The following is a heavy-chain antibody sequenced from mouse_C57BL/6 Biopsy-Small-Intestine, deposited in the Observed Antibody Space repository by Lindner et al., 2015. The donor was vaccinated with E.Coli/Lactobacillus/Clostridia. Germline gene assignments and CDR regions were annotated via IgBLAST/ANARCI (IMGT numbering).Heavy chain of an antibody. J-gene: IGHJ2*01. D-gene: IGHD2-5*01. Sequence: VQLQESGPELVKPGASVKISCKASGYSFTSYYIHWVKQRPGQGLEWIGWIYPGSGNTKYNERFKGKATLTADTSSSTAYMQLSSLTSEDYAVYYCAREGYSNYFDYWGQGTTLTVSS. CDR3: AREGYSNYFDY. CDR1: GYSFTSYY. V-gene: IGHV1-66*01. CDR2: IYPGSGNT.